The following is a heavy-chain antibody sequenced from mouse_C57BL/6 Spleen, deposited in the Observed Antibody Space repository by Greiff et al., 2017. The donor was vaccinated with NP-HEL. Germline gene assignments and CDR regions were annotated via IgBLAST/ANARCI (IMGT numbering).Heavy chain of an antibody. CDR3: TRDPSHYYGSSYGYFDV. J-gene: IGHJ1*03. D-gene: IGHD1-1*01. CDR1: GFTFSSYA. Sequence: EVQLQESGEGLVKPGGSLKLSCAASGFTFSSYAMSWVRQTPEKRLAWVAYISSGGDYIYYADTVQGRFTISRDNARNTLYLQMSSLKSEDTAMYYCTRDPSHYYGSSYGYFDVWGTGTTVTVSS. CDR2: ISSGGDYI. V-gene: IGHV5-9-1*02.